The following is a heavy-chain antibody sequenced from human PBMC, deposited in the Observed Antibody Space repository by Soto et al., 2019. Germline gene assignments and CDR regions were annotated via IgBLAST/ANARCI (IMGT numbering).Heavy chain of an antibody. CDR2: INHNTGGT. CDR1: GYTFTGYY. V-gene: IGHV1-2*02. D-gene: IGHD6-6*01. Sequence: QVQLVQSGAEVKKPGASVKVSCKASGYTFTGYYLHWVRQAPGQGLEYMGWINHNTGGTKYTQKFQGRVTMTRDTSTSTAYMELSSLSSDDTAVFYCARSLSTIGARPDYWGQGTLVTVSS. CDR3: ARSLSTIGARPDY. J-gene: IGHJ4*02.